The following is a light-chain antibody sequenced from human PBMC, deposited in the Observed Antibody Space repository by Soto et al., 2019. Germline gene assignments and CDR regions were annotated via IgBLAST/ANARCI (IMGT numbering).Light chain of an antibody. J-gene: IGKJ3*01. CDR2: GAS. Sequence: EIVLTQSPGTLSLSPGERATLSCRASQSVTINYLAWYQQKPGQAPRLLVYGASTRATGIPDRFSGSGFGTDFTLTINRLEPEDFAVYYCQQYGSSPFTFGPGTKVDIK. CDR1: QSVTINY. V-gene: IGKV3-20*01. CDR3: QQYGSSPFT.